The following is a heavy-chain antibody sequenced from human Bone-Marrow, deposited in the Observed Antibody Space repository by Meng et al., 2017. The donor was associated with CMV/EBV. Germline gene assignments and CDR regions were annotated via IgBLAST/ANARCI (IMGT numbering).Heavy chain of an antibody. V-gene: IGHV3-20*04. D-gene: IGHD3-10*01. CDR1: GFTFDDYG. CDR3: ARGYFENRRGINL. J-gene: IGHJ5*02. CDR2: INWNGGST. Sequence: GGSLRLSCAASGFTFDDYGMSWVRQAPGKGLEWVSGINWNGGSTAYAGSVKGRFTISRDNAKKSLYLQMDSLRAEDTALYYCARGYFENRRGINLWGQGTPVTVSS.